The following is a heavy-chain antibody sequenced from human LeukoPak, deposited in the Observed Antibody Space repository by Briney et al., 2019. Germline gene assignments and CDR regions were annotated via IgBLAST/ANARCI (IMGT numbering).Heavy chain of an antibody. Sequence: SETLSLTCTASGGIISSYYWSWIRQPPGKGLEWMGYIYYSGSTNYNPSLMSRVTISVDTTKNQFSLQLSSVTAADTAVYYCARAQYGAYFDYWGQGTLVTVSS. CDR3: ARAQYGAYFDY. CDR1: GGIISSYY. J-gene: IGHJ4*02. D-gene: IGHD4/OR15-4a*01. V-gene: IGHV4-59*01. CDR2: IYYSGST.